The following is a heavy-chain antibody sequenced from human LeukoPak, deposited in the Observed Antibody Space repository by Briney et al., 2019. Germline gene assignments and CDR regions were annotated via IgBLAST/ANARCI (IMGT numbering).Heavy chain of an antibody. CDR1: GFTFSSDA. Sequence: AGGSLRLSCAASGFTFSSDAMSWVRQAPGKGLEWVSAISGSGGSTYYADSVKGRFTISRDNAKNSLYLQMNSLRAEDTAVYYCARVGGGHADYWGQGTLVTVSS. D-gene: IGHD2-15*01. CDR2: ISGSGGST. V-gene: IGHV3-23*01. J-gene: IGHJ4*02. CDR3: ARVGGGHADY.